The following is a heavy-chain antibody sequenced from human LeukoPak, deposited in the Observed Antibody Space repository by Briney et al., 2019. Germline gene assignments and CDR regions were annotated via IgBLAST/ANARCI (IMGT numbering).Heavy chain of an antibody. V-gene: IGHV3-30-3*01. CDR1: GFTFSSYA. D-gene: IGHD4-17*01. CDR3: AGGSTVTREIDY. CDR2: ISYDGSNK. J-gene: IGHJ4*02. Sequence: GGSLRLSCAASGFTFSSYAMHWVRQAPGKGLEWVAVISYDGSNKYYADSVKGRFTISRDNSKNTLYLRMNSLRAEDTAVYYCAGGSTVTREIDYWGQGTLVTVSS.